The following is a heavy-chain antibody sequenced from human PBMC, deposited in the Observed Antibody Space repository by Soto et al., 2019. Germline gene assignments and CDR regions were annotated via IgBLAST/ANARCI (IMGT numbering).Heavy chain of an antibody. J-gene: IGHJ4*02. CDR3: ARGMTTVTTRDY. V-gene: IGHV4-30-2*01. D-gene: IGHD4-4*01. Sequence: QLQLQESGSGLVKPSQTLSLTCAVSGGSISSGGYSWSWIRQPPGKGLEWIGYVYHSGGTYYNPSLKRRVTISLDRSKNQFSLKLSSVTAADTAVYYCARGMTTVTTRDYWGQGTLVTVSS. CDR2: VYHSGGT. CDR1: GGSISSGGYS.